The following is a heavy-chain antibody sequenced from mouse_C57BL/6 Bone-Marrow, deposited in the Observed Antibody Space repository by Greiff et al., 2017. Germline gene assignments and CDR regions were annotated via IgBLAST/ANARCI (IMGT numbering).Heavy chain of an antibody. V-gene: IGHV1-82*01. CDR1: GYAFSSSW. Sequence: QVQLQQSGPELVKPGASVKISCKASGYAFSSSWMNWVKQRPGKGLECIGRIYPGDGDTNYNGKFKGKATLTADKSSSTAYMQLSSLTSEDSAVYCCARWDWDGYFDYWGQGTTLTVSS. CDR2: IYPGDGDT. CDR3: ARWDWDGYFDY. D-gene: IGHD4-1*01. J-gene: IGHJ2*01.